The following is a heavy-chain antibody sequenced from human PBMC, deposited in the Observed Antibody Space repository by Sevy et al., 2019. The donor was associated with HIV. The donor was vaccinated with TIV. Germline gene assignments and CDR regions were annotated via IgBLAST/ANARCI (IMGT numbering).Heavy chain of an antibody. CDR2: INPNSGGT. Sequence: ASVKVSCKASGYTFTGYYMHWVRQAPGQGLEWMGWINPNSGGTNYAQKFQGRVTMTRDTSISTAYMELSRLGSDDTAVYYCARGSTSRGKGYYYYGMDVWGQGTTVTVSS. J-gene: IGHJ6*02. CDR3: ARGSTSRGKGYYYYGMDV. V-gene: IGHV1-2*02. D-gene: IGHD2-2*01. CDR1: GYTFTGYY.